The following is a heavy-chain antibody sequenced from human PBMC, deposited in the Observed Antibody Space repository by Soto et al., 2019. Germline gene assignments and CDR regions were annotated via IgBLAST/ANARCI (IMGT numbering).Heavy chain of an antibody. V-gene: IGHV1-24*01. Sequence: ASVKVSCKVSGYTLTELSMHWVRQAPGKGLEWMGGFDPEDGETIYAQSFQGRVSMTIDTSTSTAYMELRSLRSDDTAVYYCARSGSSGYYLDYWGQGTLVTVSS. CDR1: GYTLTELS. J-gene: IGHJ4*02. CDR3: ARSGSSGYYLDY. CDR2: FDPEDGET. D-gene: IGHD3-22*01.